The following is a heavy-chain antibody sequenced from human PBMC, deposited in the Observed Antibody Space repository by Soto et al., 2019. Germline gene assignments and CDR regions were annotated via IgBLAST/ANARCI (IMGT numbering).Heavy chain of an antibody. Sequence: GGSLRLSCAASGFTFSSNGMHWVRQAPGKGLEWVAVIWYDGTNKYYADSVKGRFTISRDNSKNTLYLQMNSLRAEDTALYYCTRSTQYYYGMDVWGQGTTVTVFS. V-gene: IGHV3-33*01. J-gene: IGHJ6*02. CDR3: TRSTQYYYGMDV. CDR2: IWYDGTNK. CDR1: GFTFSSNG.